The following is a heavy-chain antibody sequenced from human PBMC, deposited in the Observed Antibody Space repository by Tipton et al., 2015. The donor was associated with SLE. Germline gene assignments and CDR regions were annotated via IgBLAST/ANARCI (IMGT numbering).Heavy chain of an antibody. V-gene: IGHV4-59*01. J-gene: IGHJ4*02. Sequence: TLSLTCTVSGGSISSYYWSWIRQPPGKGLEWIGYIYYSGSTNYNPSLKSRVTISVDTSKNQFSLKLSSVIAADTAVYYCALAYYYDSSGYYWGQGTLVTVSS. D-gene: IGHD3-22*01. CDR3: ALAYYYDSSGYY. CDR1: GGSISSYY. CDR2: IYYSGST.